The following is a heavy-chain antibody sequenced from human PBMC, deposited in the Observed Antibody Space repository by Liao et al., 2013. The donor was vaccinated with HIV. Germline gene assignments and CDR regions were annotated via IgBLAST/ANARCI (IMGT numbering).Heavy chain of an antibody. J-gene: IGHJ4*02. CDR1: GGSPSGYY. CDR2: VDHSGTS. V-gene: IGHV4-34*02. CDR3: ASTYYDIVTGYYLAF. D-gene: IGHD3-9*01. Sequence: QVHLQQWGAGLLKPSETLSLTCAVYGGSPSGYYWSWIRQPPGKGLEWIGEVDHSGTSTYKPSLRGRVTISVDTSKKQFSLKLSSVTAADTAVYYCASTYYDIVTGYYLAFWGQGTLVTVSS.